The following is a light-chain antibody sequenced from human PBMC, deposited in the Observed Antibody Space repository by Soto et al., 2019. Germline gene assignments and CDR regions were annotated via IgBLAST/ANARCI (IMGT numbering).Light chain of an antibody. Sequence: QSALTQPHSVSGSPGQSVTISCTGTSVDVGAYDFVSWYQQHPGKAPKLLIYVVSGRPSWVPDRFSGSGSETDFTLTISSLQAEDVAVYYCQQYYSSPPWTFGQGTK. CDR3: QQYYSSPPWT. CDR1: SVDVGAYDF. J-gene: IGLJ3*02. V-gene: IGLV2-11*01. CDR2: VVS.